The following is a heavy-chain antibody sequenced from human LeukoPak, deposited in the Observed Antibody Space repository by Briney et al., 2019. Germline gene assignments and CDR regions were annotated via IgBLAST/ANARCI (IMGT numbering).Heavy chain of an antibody. CDR3: ASRGVNSESSRKRRRSSDY. Sequence: SETLSLTCAVYGGSFSGYYWSWIRQPPGKGLEWIGEINHSGSTNYNPSLKSRVTISVDTSKNQFSLKLSSVTAADTAVYYCASRGVNSESSRKRRRSSDYWGQGTLVTVSS. CDR1: GGSFSGYY. V-gene: IGHV4-34*01. CDR2: INHSGST. D-gene: IGHD1-26*01. J-gene: IGHJ4*02.